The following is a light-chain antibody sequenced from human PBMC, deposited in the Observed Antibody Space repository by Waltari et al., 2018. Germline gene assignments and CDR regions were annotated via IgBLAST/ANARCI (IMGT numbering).Light chain of an antibody. V-gene: IGLV3-21*02. CDR2: DDR. CDR1: NIVHNT. J-gene: IGLJ1*01. Sequence: YALTQPPSESVASGQTARIPCGGTNIVHNTVHWYRKKPGQAPVLVVYDDRERPSGNPERFAGSNSGNTATLTISRVESGDEADYYCQVWDSRYNDYVFGPGTKVTVL. CDR3: QVWDSRYNDYV.